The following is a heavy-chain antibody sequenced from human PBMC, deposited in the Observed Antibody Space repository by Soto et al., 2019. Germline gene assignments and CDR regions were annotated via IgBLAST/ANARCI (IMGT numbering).Heavy chain of an antibody. Sequence: GGCLRLSCAASGFTFSSFAMSWVRQAPGKGLERVATLSYSGCNTYYADSVKGRFTISRDYSKSTLYRRMNSLRVEDTAVYYCAKDGSTNDYDSSGYYYYFDYWGQGTLVTVSS. CDR1: GFTFSSFA. J-gene: IGHJ4*02. V-gene: IGHV3-23*01. D-gene: IGHD3-22*01. CDR2: LSYSGCNT. CDR3: AKDGSTNDYDSSGYYYYFDY.